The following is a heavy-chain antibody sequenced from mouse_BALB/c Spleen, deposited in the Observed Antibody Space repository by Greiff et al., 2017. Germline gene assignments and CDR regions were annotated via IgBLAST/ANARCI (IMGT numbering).Heavy chain of an antibody. CDR1: GFNIKDYY. CDR3: AHVAY. J-gene: IGHJ3*01. Sequence: VQLQQSGAELVRPGALVKLSRKASGFNIKDYYMHRVKQRPEQGLEWIGWIDPENGNTIYDPKFQGKASITADTSSNTAYLQLSSLTSEDTAVYYCAHVAYWGQGTLVTVSA. V-gene: IGHV14-1*02. CDR2: IDPENGNT.